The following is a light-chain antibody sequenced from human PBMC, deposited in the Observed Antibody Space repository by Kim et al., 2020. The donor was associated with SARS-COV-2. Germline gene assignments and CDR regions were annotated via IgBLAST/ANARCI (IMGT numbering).Light chain of an antibody. CDR2: CAS. CDR3: QQYYNLIT. V-gene: IGKV3-15*01. J-gene: IGKJ5*01. Sequence: SVSPGESVTLSCRSSQSVSSDLAWYQHKPGQAPRLLIYCASTRATGLPARFSGSGSGTEFTLTISSLQSEDSAVYYCQQYYNLITFGQGTRLEIK. CDR1: QSVSSD.